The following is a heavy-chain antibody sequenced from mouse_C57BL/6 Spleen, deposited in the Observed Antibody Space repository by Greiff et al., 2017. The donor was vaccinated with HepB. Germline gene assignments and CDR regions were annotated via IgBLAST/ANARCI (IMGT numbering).Heavy chain of an antibody. V-gene: IGHV3-1*01. J-gene: IGHJ3*01. CDR3: ARGYDYLFAY. CDR1: GYSITSGYD. Sequence: DVKLVESGPGMVKPSQSLSLTCTVTGYSITSGYDWHWIRHFPGNKLEWMGYISYSGSTNYNPSLKSRISITHDTSKNHFFLKLNSVTTEDTATYYCARGYDYLFAYWGQGTLVTVSA. CDR2: ISYSGST. D-gene: IGHD2-4*01.